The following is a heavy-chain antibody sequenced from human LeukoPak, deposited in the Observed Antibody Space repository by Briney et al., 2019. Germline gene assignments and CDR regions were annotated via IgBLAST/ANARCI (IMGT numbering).Heavy chain of an antibody. J-gene: IGHJ5*02. CDR3: ATGGAGFDT. D-gene: IGHD5-12*01. V-gene: IGHV3-11*01. Sequence: GSLRLSCAASGFTFSDYYMSWIRQAPGKGLEWLSYINIGGTNTHYADSVKGRFTISRDNAKKSLYLEMNNLRAEDTAVYYCATGGAGFDTWGQGVLVTVSS. CDR1: GFTFSDYY. CDR2: INIGGTNT.